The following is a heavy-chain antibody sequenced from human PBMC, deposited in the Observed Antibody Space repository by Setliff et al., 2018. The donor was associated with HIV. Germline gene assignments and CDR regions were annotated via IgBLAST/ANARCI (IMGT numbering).Heavy chain of an antibody. V-gene: IGHV1-18*01. D-gene: IGHD6-13*01. CDR3: ATSSVAMTAGGDLDY. J-gene: IGHJ4*02. CDR1: GYTFTSYG. CDR2: ISAYNGNT. Sequence: ASVKVSCKASGYTFTSYGISWVRQAPGQGLEWMGWISAYNGNTNYAQKLQGRVTMTTDTSTSTAYMELRSLRSDDTAVYYCATSSVAMTAGGDLDYWGQGTLVTVSS.